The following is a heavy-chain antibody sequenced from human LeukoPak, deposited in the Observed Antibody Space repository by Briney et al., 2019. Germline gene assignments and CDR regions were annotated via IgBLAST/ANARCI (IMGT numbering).Heavy chain of an antibody. CDR1: GGSISSGSYY. Sequence: SQTLSLTCTVSGGSISSGSYYWSWIRQPAGKGLEWIGRIYTSGSTNYNPSLKSRVTISVDKSKNQFSQKLSSVTAADTAVYYCARADGSSSPFYWGQGTLVTVSS. CDR3: ARADGSSSPFY. D-gene: IGHD6-13*01. CDR2: IYTSGST. J-gene: IGHJ4*02. V-gene: IGHV4-61*02.